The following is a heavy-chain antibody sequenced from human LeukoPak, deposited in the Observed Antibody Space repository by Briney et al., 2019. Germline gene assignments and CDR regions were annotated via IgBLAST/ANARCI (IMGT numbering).Heavy chain of an antibody. CDR3: AKDPYSSRDGYYFDY. Sequence: GGSLRLSCAASGFTFSSYSMNWVRQAPGKGLEWVSSISSSSSYIYYADSVKGRFTISRDNSKNTLYLQMNSLRAEDTAVYYCAKDPYSSRDGYYFDYWGQGTLVTVSS. CDR1: GFTFSSYS. CDR2: ISSSSSYI. J-gene: IGHJ4*02. D-gene: IGHD6-13*01. V-gene: IGHV3-21*04.